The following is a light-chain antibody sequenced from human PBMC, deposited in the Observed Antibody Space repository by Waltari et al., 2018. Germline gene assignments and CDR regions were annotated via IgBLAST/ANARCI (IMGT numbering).Light chain of an antibody. CDR2: RAS. Sequence: EIVMTQSPATLSLDPGERATRSCRASQRVTNNLAWYQQKPGQAPRLLIYRASTRATSIPARISGSGSGTEFTLTISSLQSEDFAFYYCQQYNNWPLTFGGGTKVEIK. CDR3: QQYNNWPLT. CDR1: QRVTNN. J-gene: IGKJ4*01. V-gene: IGKV3-15*01.